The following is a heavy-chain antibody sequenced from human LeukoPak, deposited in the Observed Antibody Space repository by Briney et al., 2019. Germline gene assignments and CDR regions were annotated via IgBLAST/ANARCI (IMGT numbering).Heavy chain of an antibody. D-gene: IGHD3-16*01. CDR1: GFTFSNYW. V-gene: IGHV3-7*01. CDR3: ALNMIGGQIFDF. Sequence: GGSLRLSCAASGFTFSNYWMSWVRQAPGKGLEWVADIKRDGSEKHYVDSVQGRFTISRDDAKNSLYLQMNSLSAEDTAVYYCALNMIGGQIFDFWGQGTLVTVSS. J-gene: IGHJ4*02. CDR2: IKRDGSEK.